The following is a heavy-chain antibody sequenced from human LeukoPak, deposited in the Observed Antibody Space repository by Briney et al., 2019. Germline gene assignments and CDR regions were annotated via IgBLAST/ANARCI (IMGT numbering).Heavy chain of an antibody. J-gene: IGHJ6*03. CDR2: ISGSGGRT. V-gene: IGHV3-23*01. Sequence: GGTLRLSCAVSGFTFSNYGMSWVRQAPGKGLEWVSTISGSGGRTYYADSVKGRFTISRDSSKNTLYLQMNSLRAEDTAVYYCAKDDSGSYYPYYYYMDVWGKGTTVTISS. CDR3: AKDDSGSYYPYYYYMDV. D-gene: IGHD1-26*01. CDR1: GFTFSNYG.